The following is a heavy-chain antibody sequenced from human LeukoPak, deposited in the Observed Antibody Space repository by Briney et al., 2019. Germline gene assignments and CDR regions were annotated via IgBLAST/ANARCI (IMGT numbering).Heavy chain of an antibody. CDR1: GGTFSSYA. CDR2: IIPIFGTA. Sequence: SVTVSCKASGGTFSSYAISWVRQAPGQGLEWMGGIIPIFGTANYAQKFQGRVTITADESTSTAYMELSSLRSEDTAVYYCARSSSIAAPFGYWGQGTLVTVSA. V-gene: IGHV1-69*13. D-gene: IGHD6-6*01. CDR3: ARSSSIAAPFGY. J-gene: IGHJ4*02.